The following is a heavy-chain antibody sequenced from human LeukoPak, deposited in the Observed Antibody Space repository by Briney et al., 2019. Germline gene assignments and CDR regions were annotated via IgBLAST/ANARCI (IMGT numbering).Heavy chain of an antibody. CDR2: IWYGGSNK. D-gene: IGHD1-26*01. Sequence: GGSLRLSCAASGFTFSSYGMHWVRQAPGKGLEWVAVIWYGGSNKYYADSVKGRFTISRDNSKNTLYLQMNSLRAEDTAVYYCARDPQLGYSGSYFDYWGQGTLVTVSS. CDR3: ARDPQLGYSGSYFDY. V-gene: IGHV3-33*01. CDR1: GFTFSSYG. J-gene: IGHJ4*02.